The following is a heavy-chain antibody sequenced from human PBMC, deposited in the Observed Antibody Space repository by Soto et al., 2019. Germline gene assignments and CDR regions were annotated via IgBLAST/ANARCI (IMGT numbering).Heavy chain of an antibody. CDR1: GFTFTRYS. J-gene: IGHJ4*02. V-gene: IGHV3-21*04. D-gene: IGHD5-12*01. Sequence: GSLRLSCAASGFTFTRYSMSWVRQAPGKGLEWVASISSTTNYIYYGESLKGRLTISRDNAKNSMYLQMNTLRAEDTAVYYCAKQGNGYNTDSWGQGTLVTVSS. CDR3: AKQGNGYNTDS. CDR2: ISSTTNYI.